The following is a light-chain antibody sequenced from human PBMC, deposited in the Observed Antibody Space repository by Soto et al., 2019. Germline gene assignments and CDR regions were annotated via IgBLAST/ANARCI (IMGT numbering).Light chain of an antibody. J-gene: IGLJ3*02. CDR1: SSNIGAGSD. CDR2: GNS. V-gene: IGLV1-40*01. Sequence: QSVLTQPPSVSGAPGQRVTISCTGSSSNIGAGSDVHWYQQLPGTAPKLLIYGNSNRPSGVPDRFSGSKSGTSASLAITWLRAEDEADYYCQSYDSSLSGWVFGGGTKLTVL. CDR3: QSYDSSLSGWV.